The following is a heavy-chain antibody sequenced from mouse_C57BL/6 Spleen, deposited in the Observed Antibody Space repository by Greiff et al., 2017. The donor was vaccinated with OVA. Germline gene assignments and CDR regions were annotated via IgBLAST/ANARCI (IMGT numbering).Heavy chain of an antibody. V-gene: IGHV1-66*01. Sequence: QVHVKQSGPELVKPGASVKISCKASGYSFTSYYIHWVKQRPGQGLEWIGWIYPGSGNTKYNEKFKSKATLTVDKSSSTAYMQLSSLTSEDSAVYYCARGAGYYGSSAWFAYWGQGTLVTVSA. J-gene: IGHJ3*01. CDR3: ARGAGYYGSSAWFAY. D-gene: IGHD1-1*01. CDR2: IYPGSGNT. CDR1: GYSFTSYY.